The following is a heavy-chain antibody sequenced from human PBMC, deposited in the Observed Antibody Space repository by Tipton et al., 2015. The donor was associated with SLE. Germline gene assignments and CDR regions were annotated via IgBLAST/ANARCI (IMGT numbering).Heavy chain of an antibody. D-gene: IGHD6-6*01. CDR1: GGSISSYY. V-gene: IGHV4-4*07. J-gene: IGHJ1*01. CDR3: ATGAGRQLVRD. CDR2: IYSTGNT. Sequence: TLSLTCTVSGGSISSYYWSWIRQPPGKGLEWIGRIYSTGNTNYNPSLNGRVAISIDTSKNQISLKLSSVSVADTAVYYCATGAGRQLVRDWGQGTLVTVSS.